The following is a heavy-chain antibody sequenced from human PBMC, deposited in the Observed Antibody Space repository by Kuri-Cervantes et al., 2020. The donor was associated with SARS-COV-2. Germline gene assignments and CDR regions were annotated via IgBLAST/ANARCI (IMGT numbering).Heavy chain of an antibody. D-gene: IGHD3-10*01. CDR2: IYSGGST. J-gene: IGHJ4*02. CDR1: GFTVSSNY. Sequence: LSLTCAASGFTVSSNYMSWVRQAPGKGLEWVSVIYSGGSTYYADSVKGRFTISRDNSKNTLYLQMNSLRAEDTAVYYCAKDRGWVRGVMQDYWGQGTLVTVSS. V-gene: IGHV3-53*01. CDR3: AKDRGWVRGVMQDY.